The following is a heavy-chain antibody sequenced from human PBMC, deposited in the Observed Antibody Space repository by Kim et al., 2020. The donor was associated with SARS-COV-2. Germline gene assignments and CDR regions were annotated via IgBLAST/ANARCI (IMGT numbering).Heavy chain of an antibody. J-gene: IGHJ6*02. Sequence: ASVKVSCKASGYTFTSYAMHWVRQAPGQRLEWMGWINAGNGNTKYSQKFQGRVTITRDTSASTAYMELSSLRSEDTAVYYCARDLVLRPPRRNGMDVCGQGTTVTVSS. D-gene: IGHD3-10*01. CDR2: INAGNGNT. V-gene: IGHV1-3*01. CDR1: GYTFTSYA. CDR3: ARDLVLRPPRRNGMDV.